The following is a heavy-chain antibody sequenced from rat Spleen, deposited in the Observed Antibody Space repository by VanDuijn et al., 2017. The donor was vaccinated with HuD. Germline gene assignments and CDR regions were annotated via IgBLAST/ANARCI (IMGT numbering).Heavy chain of an antibody. Sequence: EVQLVESDGGLVQPGGSLKLSCAASGFTFSDYYMAWVRQAPTKGREWVATINYDGSRNDYRDSVKGRFTISRDKAKSTLYLQMDSLRSEDTATYYCARPDYSRFDYWGQGVMVTVSS. V-gene: IGHV5-29*01. CDR1: GFTFSDYY. J-gene: IGHJ2*01. D-gene: IGHD1-2*01. CDR2: INYDGSRN. CDR3: ARPDYSRFDY.